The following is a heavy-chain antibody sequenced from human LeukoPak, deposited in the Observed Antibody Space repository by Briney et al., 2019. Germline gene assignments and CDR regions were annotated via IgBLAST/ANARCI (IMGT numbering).Heavy chain of an antibody. D-gene: IGHD6-19*01. CDR3: ARAGSKQWLAFWFDP. Sequence: ASVKVSCKASGYTFTSYGISWVRQAPGQGLEWMGWISAYNGNTNCAQKLQGRVTMTTDTSTSTAYMELRSLRSDDTAVYYCARAGSKQWLAFWFDPWGQGTLVTVSS. CDR2: ISAYNGNT. J-gene: IGHJ5*02. CDR1: GYTFTSYG. V-gene: IGHV1-18*01.